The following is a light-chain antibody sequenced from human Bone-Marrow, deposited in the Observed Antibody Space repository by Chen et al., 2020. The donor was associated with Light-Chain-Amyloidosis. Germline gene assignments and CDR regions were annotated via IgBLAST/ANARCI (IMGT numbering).Light chain of an antibody. CDR1: RSNLGAGYD. Sequence: QSVLTQPPSMSEPPGQRVTSSCTGSRSNLGAGYDVHWYQQLPGTSPNLLIYDSDIRPSGVPDRFSASKSGTSASLSITGLQVADEADYYCQSYDTALLSLVFGGGTKLTV. CDR3: QSYDTALLSLV. V-gene: IGLV1-40*01. J-gene: IGLJ2*01. CDR2: DSD.